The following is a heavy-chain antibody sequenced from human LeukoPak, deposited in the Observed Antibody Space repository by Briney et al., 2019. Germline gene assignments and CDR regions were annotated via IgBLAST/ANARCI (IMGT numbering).Heavy chain of an antibody. J-gene: IGHJ3*02. CDR1: GGSFSGYY. Sequence: SETLSLTCAVYGGSFSGYYWSWIRQPPGKGLEWIGEINHSGSTNYNPSLKSRVTISVDTSKNQFSLKLSSVTAADTAVYYCAREPAYYDFWSGYEHAFDIWGQGTMVTVSS. D-gene: IGHD3-3*01. CDR3: AREPAYYDFWSGYEHAFDI. V-gene: IGHV4-34*01. CDR2: INHSGST.